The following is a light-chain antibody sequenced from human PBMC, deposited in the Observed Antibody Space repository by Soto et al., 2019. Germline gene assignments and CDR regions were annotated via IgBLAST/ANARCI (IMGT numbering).Light chain of an antibody. CDR2: GAS. CDR1: QSVRRH. J-gene: IGKJ4*01. Sequence: EIVMQQSATALPAPRGERATRSCRASQSVRRHLAWYQQKPGQTPRLLTYGASTRATGVPDRFSGSGSGTDFTLTISPLQPEDLGVYDGQHHDHWPLTVSGGPKVEIK. V-gene: IGKV3-15*01. CDR3: QHHDHWPLT.